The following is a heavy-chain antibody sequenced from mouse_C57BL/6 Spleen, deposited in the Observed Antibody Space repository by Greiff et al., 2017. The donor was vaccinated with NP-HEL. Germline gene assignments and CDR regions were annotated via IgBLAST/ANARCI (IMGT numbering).Heavy chain of an antibody. Sequence: EVKLMESEGGLVQPGSSMKLSCTASGFTFSDYYMAWVRQVPEKGLEWVANINYDGSSTYYLDSLKSRFIISRDNAKNILYLQMSSLKSEDTATYYCARDNYSNYGAMDYWGQGTSVTVSS. CDR3: ARDNYSNYGAMDY. CDR1: GFTFSDYY. D-gene: IGHD2-5*01. J-gene: IGHJ4*01. CDR2: INYDGSST. V-gene: IGHV5-16*01.